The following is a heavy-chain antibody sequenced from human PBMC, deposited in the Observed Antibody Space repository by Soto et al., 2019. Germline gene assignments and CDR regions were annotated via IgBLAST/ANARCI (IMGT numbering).Heavy chain of an antibody. CDR1: GGTFSSYA. D-gene: IGHD3-3*01. CDR2: IIPLVGTA. J-gene: IGHJ5*02. Sequence: QVQLVQSGAEVKKPGSSVKVSCKASGGTFSSYAISWVRQAPGQGLEWMGGIIPLVGTANYAQKFQGRVTITADESTSTADMELFSRRSEVTSVYYCARDRGMTIFGEGKYWFDPWGKGTLVTVSA. V-gene: IGHV1-69*01. CDR3: ARDRGMTIFGEGKYWFDP.